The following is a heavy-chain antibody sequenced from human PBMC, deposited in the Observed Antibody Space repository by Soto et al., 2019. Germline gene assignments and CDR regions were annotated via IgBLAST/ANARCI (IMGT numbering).Heavy chain of an antibody. CDR1: GFTFSDYY. J-gene: IGHJ5*02. CDR3: ERDILNGSLGFDT. CDR2: ISSSGSTI. D-gene: IGHD3-9*01. Sequence: PGGSLRLSCAASGFTFSDYYMSWIRQAPGKGLEWVSYISSSGSTIYYADSVKGRFTISRDNAKNSLYLQMNSLRAEDTAVYYCERDILNGSLGFDTWGQGTLVTVSS. V-gene: IGHV3-11*01.